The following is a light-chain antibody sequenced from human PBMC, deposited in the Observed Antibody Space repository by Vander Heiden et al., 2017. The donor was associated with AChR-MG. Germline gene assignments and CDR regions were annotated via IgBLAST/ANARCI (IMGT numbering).Light chain of an antibody. J-gene: IGKJ1*01. CDR1: QSISSW. CDR3: QQYNSYSEA. V-gene: IGKV1-5*01. CDR2: DAS. Sequence: DIQMTQSPSTLSASVGDRVPITCRASQSISSWVAWYQQKPGKAPKLLIYDASSLESGVPSRFSGSGSGTEFTLTISSLQPDDFATYYCQQYNSYSEAFGQGTKVEIK.